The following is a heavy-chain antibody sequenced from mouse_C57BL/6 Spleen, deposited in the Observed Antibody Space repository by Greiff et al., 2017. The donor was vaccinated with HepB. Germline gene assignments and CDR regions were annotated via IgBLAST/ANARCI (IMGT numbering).Heavy chain of an antibody. CDR1: GYSITSGYY. CDR2: ISYDGSN. J-gene: IGHJ2*01. CDR3: ASPNLLSPFDY. Sequence: EVKLMESGPGLVKPSQSLSLTCSVTGYSITSGYYWNWIRQFPGNKLEWMGYISYDGSNNYNPSLKNRISITRDTSKNQFFLKLNSVTTEDTATYYCASPNLLSPFDYWGQGTTLTVSS. V-gene: IGHV3-6*01. D-gene: IGHD2-1*01.